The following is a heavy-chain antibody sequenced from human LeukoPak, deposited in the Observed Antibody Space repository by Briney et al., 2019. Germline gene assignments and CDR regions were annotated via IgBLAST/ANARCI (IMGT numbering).Heavy chain of an antibody. CDR1: GGSISSYY. J-gene: IGHJ4*02. CDR2: IYTSGST. V-gene: IGHV4-4*07. Sequence: PSETLSLTCTVSGGSISSYYWSWIRQPAGKGLEWIGRIYTSGSTNYNPSLKSRVTMSVDTSKNQFSLKLSSVTAADTAVYYCAKAAKYYFGSDTYYYFDYWGQGILVTVSS. D-gene: IGHD3-10*01. CDR3: AKAAKYYFGSDTYYYFDY.